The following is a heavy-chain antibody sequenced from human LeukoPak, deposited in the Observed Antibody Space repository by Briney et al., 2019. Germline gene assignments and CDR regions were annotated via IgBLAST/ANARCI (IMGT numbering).Heavy chain of an antibody. D-gene: IGHD1-14*01. CDR1: GFTFSSYA. V-gene: IGHV3-30*04. CDR3: ARDRTAYDNNQYFDY. J-gene: IGHJ4*02. Sequence: GGSLRLSCAASGFTFSSYAMHWVRQAPDKGLEWVAVISYDGSNKYYADSVKGRFTISRDNSKNTLYLQMNSLRAEDTAVYYCARDRTAYDNNQYFDYWGQGTLVTVSS. CDR2: ISYDGSNK.